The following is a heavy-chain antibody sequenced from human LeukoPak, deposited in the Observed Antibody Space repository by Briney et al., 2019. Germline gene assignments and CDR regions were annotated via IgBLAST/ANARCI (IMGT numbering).Heavy chain of an antibody. Sequence: GGSLRLSCAVSEITLSNYGMRWVRQAPGEGLEWVAGISGSGGGTNYADSVKGRFTVSRDNPKNTFSLQMNSLRAEDTAFYFCAKRGVVIRVILVGFHKDAYYFDSWGQGALVTVSS. CDR3: AKRGVVIRVILVGFHKDAYYFDS. J-gene: IGHJ4*02. V-gene: IGHV3-23*01. CDR1: EITLSNYG. D-gene: IGHD3-22*01. CDR2: ISGSGGGT.